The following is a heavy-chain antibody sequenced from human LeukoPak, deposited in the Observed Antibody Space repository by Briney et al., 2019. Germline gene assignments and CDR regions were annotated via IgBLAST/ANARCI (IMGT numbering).Heavy chain of an antibody. J-gene: IGHJ4*02. CDR3: TRDPVGEFDWYYFDY. D-gene: IGHD1-26*01. CDR2: IRSKAYGGTT. Sequence: PGGSLRLSCTASGFTFGDYAMSWFRQAPGKGLEWVGFIRSKAYGGTTEYAASVKGRFTISRDDSKSIAYLQMNSLKTEDTAVYYCTRDPVGEFDWYYFDYWGQGTLVTVSS. V-gene: IGHV3-49*03. CDR1: GFTFGDYA.